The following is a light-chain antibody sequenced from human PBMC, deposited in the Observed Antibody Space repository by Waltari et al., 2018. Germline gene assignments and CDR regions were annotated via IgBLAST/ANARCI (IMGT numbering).Light chain of an antibody. Sequence: QSALTLPASVSGSPGQSITISCTGTSSAVGSYNLFSWYQQHQGKAPKLIIYEGYKRPSGVSNRFSGSKSGDTASLTISGVQAEDEADYYCCSYANNRPRVFGGGTKLTVL. CDR3: CSYANNRPRV. V-gene: IGLV2-23*01. CDR1: SSAVGSYNL. CDR2: EGY. J-gene: IGLJ3*02.